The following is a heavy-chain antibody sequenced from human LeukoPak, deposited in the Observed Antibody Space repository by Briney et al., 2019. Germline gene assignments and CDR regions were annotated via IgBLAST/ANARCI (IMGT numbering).Heavy chain of an antibody. V-gene: IGHV3-53*01. D-gene: IGHD1-26*01. CDR2: IYSGGST. J-gene: IGHJ4*02. CDR3: ARDLRDSRGSYGSDY. Sequence: GGSLRLSCAASGFTVSTNYMSWVRQAPGKGLEWVSVIYSGGSTHYADSVKGRFTISRDNSKNTLYLQMNNLRAEDTAVYFCARDLRDSRGSYGSDYWGQGTLVTVSS. CDR1: GFTVSTNY.